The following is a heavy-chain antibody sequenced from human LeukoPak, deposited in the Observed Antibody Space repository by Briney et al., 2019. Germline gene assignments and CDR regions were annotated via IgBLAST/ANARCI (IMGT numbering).Heavy chain of an antibody. D-gene: IGHD6-19*01. CDR3: ARDHSGSSWMDSFEI. CDR2: IYTTGTA. Sequence: PSETLSLTCIISGGSIGPYYWSWIRQAAGKGPEWIGRIYTTGTADYNPSLKGRVFLSVDTSKNQFSLKVTSVTAADTAVYYCARDHSGSSWMDSFEIWGPGTKVTVSS. V-gene: IGHV4-4*07. CDR1: GGSIGPYY. J-gene: IGHJ3*02.